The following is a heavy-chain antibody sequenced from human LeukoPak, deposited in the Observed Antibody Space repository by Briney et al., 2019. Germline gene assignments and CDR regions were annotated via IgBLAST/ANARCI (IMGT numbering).Heavy chain of an antibody. CDR2: IKSKTDGGTT. J-gene: IGHJ3*02. D-gene: IGHD3-22*01. CDR3: TTATIIVVVHSDDAFDI. V-gene: IGHV3-15*01. CDR1: GFTFSNAW. Sequence: PGGPLRLSCAASGFTFSNAWMSWVRQAPGKGLEWVGRIKSKTDGGTTDYAAPVKGRFTFSRDDSKNTLYLQMNSLKTEDTAVYYCTTATIIVVVHSDDAFDIWGQGTMVTVSS.